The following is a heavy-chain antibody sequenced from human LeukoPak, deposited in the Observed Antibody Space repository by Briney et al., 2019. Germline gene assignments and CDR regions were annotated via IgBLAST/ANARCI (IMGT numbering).Heavy chain of an antibody. CDR3: ARTGLRFDY. CDR1: GGSISSGSYY. CDR2: IYTSGST. D-gene: IGHD5-12*01. Sequence: SQTLSLTCTVSGGSISSGSYYWSWLRPPAGKGLEWIGRIYTSGSTSYNPSLKSRVTISVDTSKNQFSLKLSSVTAADTAVYYCARTGLRFDYWGQGTLVTVSS. V-gene: IGHV4-61*02. J-gene: IGHJ4*02.